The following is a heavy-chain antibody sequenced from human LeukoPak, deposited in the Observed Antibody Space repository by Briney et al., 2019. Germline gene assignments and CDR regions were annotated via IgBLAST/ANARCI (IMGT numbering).Heavy chain of an antibody. CDR1: GFTFDDYA. D-gene: IGHD3-3*01. CDR2: IKLDGSGK. Sequence: PGRSLRLSCAASGFTFDDYAMHWVRQAPGKGLEWVANIKLDGSGKNYVDSVKGRFTISRDNTKNSLYLQMNSLRVEDTAVFYCARDQYDTWSRRGNFDSWGQETLVIVSS. J-gene: IGHJ4*02. CDR3: ARDQYDTWSRRGNFDS. V-gene: IGHV3-7*03.